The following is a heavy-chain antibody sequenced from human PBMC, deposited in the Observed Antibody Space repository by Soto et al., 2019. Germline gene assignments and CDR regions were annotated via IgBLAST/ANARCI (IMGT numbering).Heavy chain of an antibody. CDR2: IFYSGST. V-gene: IGHV4-59*01. Sequence: QVQLQESGPGLVKPSETLSLTCTVSGGSISSYYWNWIRQSPGKGLEWIGYIFYSGSTKYNPSLKGRVTMSVETSKNQFSLKLSSVTAADTGVYYCVREEVYGMGYSGLDVWGQGTTVTVSS. CDR3: VREEVYGMGYSGLDV. J-gene: IGHJ6*02. CDR1: GGSISSYY. D-gene: IGHD4-17*01.